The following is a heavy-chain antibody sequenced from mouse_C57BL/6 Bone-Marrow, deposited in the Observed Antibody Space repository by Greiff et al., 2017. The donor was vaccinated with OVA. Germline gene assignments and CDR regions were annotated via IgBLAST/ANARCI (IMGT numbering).Heavy chain of an antibody. D-gene: IGHD1-1*01. CDR1: GFTFSDYY. CDR3: ARVPFTTVVAPAMDY. Sequence: EVKLVESEGGLVQPGSSMKLSCTASGFTFSDYYMAWVRQVPEKGLEWVANINYDGSSTSYLDSLKSRFIISSDNAKNILYLQMSSLKSEDTATYYCARVPFTTVVAPAMDYWGQGTSVTVSS. J-gene: IGHJ4*01. V-gene: IGHV5-16*01. CDR2: INYDGSST.